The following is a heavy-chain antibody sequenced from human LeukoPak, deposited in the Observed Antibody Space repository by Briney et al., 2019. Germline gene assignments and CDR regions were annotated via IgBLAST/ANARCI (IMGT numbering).Heavy chain of an antibody. J-gene: IGHJ4*02. CDR2: ISGSGGST. V-gene: IGHV3-23*01. D-gene: IGHD2-8*01. Sequence: GGSLRLSCAASGFTFSSYAMSWVRQAPGKGLEWVSVISGSGGSTYYADSVKGRFTISRDNSKSTLYLQMNSLRAEDTAVYYCAKDANEYRENDSWGQGTLVTVSS. CDR1: GFTFSSYA. CDR3: AKDANEYRENDS.